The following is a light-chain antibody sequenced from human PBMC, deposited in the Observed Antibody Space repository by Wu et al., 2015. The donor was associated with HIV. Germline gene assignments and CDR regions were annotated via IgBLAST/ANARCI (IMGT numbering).Light chain of an antibody. J-gene: IGKJ5*01. CDR1: QSFSSTY. CDR3: QQYATSSIT. CDR2: ATS. V-gene: IGKV3-20*01. Sequence: DIVLTQSPGTLSLSPGETATLSCRASQSFSSTYLAWYQQNPGQTPRLLIYATSNRATGIPDRFSGSGSGTDFTLTISRLEPEDFAVYYCQQYATSSITFGQGTRLE.